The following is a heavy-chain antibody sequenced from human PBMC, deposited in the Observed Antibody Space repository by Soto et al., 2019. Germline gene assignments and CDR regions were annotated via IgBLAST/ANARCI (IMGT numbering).Heavy chain of an antibody. J-gene: IGHJ6*02. D-gene: IGHD2-2*01. CDR1: GGAFSSYA. CDR2: IIPIFDTA. V-gene: IGHV1-69*13. CDR3: ARNDCISSSCYYYYYYSMYV. Sequence: SVKVSCKTSGGAFSSYAMSWVRQAPGQGLEWMGGIIPIFDTANYAQKFQGRVTITADESTSTAYMELSSLRSEDTAVYYCARNDCISSSCYYYYYYSMYVWGQGTTVTVSS.